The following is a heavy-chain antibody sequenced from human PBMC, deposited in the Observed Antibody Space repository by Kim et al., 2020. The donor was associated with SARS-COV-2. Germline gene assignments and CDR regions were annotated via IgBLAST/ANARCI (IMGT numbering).Heavy chain of an antibody. CDR3: ARDIDPRGWELSGDY. J-gene: IGHJ4*02. Sequence: QKIQGRVTMTRDTSTSTVYMELSSLRSEDTAVYYCARDIDPRGWELSGDYWGQGTLVTVSS. D-gene: IGHD1-26*01. V-gene: IGHV1-46*01.